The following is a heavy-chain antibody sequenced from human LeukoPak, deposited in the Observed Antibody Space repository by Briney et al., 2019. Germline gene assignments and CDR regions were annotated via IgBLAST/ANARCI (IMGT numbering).Heavy chain of an antibody. CDR1: RFTLRAPP. D-gene: IGHD2-2*01. CDR2: ISYAGPNK. J-gene: IGHJ6*02. V-gene: IGHV3-30-3*01. CDR3: ARDEGYCSRTSCYGASKGMDV. Sequence: GGPLRPSCPPSRFTLRAPPIHSVRPAPRKGLPRVAVISYAGPNKYHPDSVKGRFTISRDNSKNTLYLQMNRLRAEDTAVYYRARDEGYCSRTSCYGASKGMDVWGQGTAVIVSS.